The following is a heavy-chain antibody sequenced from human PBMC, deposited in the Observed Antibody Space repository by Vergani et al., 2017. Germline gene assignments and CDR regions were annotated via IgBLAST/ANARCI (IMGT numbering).Heavy chain of an antibody. Sequence: QLVESGGGWVQPGGSLRLSCVVSGVDFSSYIMNWVRQAPGKGLEWVSFVSTGTKSQSYAESVKGRFTISRDSAKNSLYLQMDSLRAEDTAVYYCAKDLGGCNSISCSYYMDVWGKGTTVTV. V-gene: IGHV3-48*01. J-gene: IGHJ6*03. CDR3: AKDLGGCNSISCSYYMDV. CDR2: VSTGTKSQ. D-gene: IGHD2/OR15-2a*01. CDR1: GVDFSSYI.